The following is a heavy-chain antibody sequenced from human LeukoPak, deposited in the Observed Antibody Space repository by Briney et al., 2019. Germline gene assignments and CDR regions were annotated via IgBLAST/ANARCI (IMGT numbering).Heavy chain of an antibody. CDR3: ARDYGDYVDY. D-gene: IGHD4-17*01. CDR1: GGSISSYY. J-gene: IGHJ4*02. V-gene: IGHV4-59*08. Sequence: SETLSLTCTVSGGSISSYYWSWIRQPPGKGLEWIGYIYYSGSTNYNPSLKSRVTISVDTSENQFSLKLSSVTAADTAVYYCARDYGDYVDYWGQGTLVTVSS. CDR2: IYYSGST.